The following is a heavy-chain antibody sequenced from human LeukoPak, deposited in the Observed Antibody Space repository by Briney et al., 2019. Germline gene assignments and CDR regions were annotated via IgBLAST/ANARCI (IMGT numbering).Heavy chain of an antibody. CDR2: IYYSGST. Sequence: SETLSLTCTVSGGSFSSGSYYWSWIRQPPGKGLEWIGYIYYSGSTNYNPSLKSRVTISVDTSKNQFSLKLSSVAAADTAVYYCARVGYDVWSGYLDYWGQGTLVTVSS. V-gene: IGHV4-61*01. CDR3: ARVGYDVWSGYLDY. J-gene: IGHJ4*02. CDR1: GGSFSSGSYY. D-gene: IGHD3-3*01.